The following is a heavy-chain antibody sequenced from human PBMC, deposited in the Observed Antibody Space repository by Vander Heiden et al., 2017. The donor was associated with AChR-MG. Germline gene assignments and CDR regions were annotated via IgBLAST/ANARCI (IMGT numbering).Heavy chain of an antibody. V-gene: IGHV4-59*01. J-gene: IGHJ6*02. CDR1: GGSISSYY. Sequence: QVQLQESGPGLVKPSETLSLTCTVSGGSISSYYRSWIRQPPGKGLEWIGYIYYSGSTNYNPSLKSRVTISVDTSKNQFSLKLSSVTAADTAVYYCARDLAAAGSITYYYGMDVWGQGTTVTVSS. CDR3: ARDLAAAGSITYYYGMDV. D-gene: IGHD6-13*01. CDR2: IYYSGST.